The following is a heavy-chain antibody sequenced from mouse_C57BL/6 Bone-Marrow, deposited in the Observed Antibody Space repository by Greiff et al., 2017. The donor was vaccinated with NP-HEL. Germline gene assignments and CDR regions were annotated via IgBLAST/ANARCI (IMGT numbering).Heavy chain of an antibody. CDR1: GFTFSSYA. CDR2: ISSGGDYI. J-gene: IGHJ1*03. CDR3: TREGTTVVATSYWYFDV. D-gene: IGHD1-1*01. Sequence: EVKVVESGEGLVKPGGSLKLSCAASGFTFSSYAMSWVRQTPEKRLEWVAYISSGGDYIYYADTVKGRFTISRDNARNTLYLQMSSLKSEDTAMYYCTREGTTVVATSYWYFDVWGTGTTVTVSS. V-gene: IGHV5-9-1*02.